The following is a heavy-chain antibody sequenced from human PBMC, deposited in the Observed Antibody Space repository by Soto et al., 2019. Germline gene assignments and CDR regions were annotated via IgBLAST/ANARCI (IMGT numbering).Heavy chain of an antibody. CDR3: AKDGCTNGVCYRGDY. CDR1: GFAFSSYA. CDR2: ISGSGGST. Sequence: TGGSLRLSCAASGFAFSSYAMSWVRQAPGKGLEWVSAISGSGGSTYYADSVKGRFTISRDNSKNTLYLQMNSLRAEDTAVYYCAKDGCTNGVCYRGDYWGQGTLVTVSS. V-gene: IGHV3-23*01. D-gene: IGHD2-8*01. J-gene: IGHJ4*02.